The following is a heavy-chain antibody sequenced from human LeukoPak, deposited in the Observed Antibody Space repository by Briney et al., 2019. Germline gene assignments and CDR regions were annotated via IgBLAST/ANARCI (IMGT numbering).Heavy chain of an antibody. Sequence: GASVKVSCKASGYTFTSYGISWVRQAPGQGLEWMEWISAYNGNTNYAQKLQGRVTMTTDTSTSTAYMELRSLRSDDTAVYYCATATKGDYYDSSGYYPGEAFDIWGQGTMVTVSS. CDR2: ISAYNGNT. J-gene: IGHJ3*02. CDR3: ATATKGDYYDSSGYYPGEAFDI. CDR1: GYTFTSYG. D-gene: IGHD3-22*01. V-gene: IGHV1-18*01.